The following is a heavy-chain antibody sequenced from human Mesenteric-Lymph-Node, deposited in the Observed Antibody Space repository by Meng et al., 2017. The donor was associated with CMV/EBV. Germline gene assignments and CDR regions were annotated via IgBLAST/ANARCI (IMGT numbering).Heavy chain of an antibody. V-gene: IGHV3-74*01. CDR2: ISGDGRST. CDR1: GFTFSNYW. Sequence: GESLKISCAASGFTFSNYWMHWDRQAPGKGLVWVSRISGDGRSTSYADSVKGRFTISRDNARNTLYLQMSSLRADDTAVYYCARVSSYGLYYGMDVWGQGTTVTVSS. CDR3: ARVSSYGLYYGMDV. J-gene: IGHJ6*02. D-gene: IGHD4-11*01.